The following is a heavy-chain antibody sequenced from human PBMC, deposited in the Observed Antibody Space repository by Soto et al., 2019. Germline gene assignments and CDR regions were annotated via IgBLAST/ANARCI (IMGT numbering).Heavy chain of an antibody. V-gene: IGHV3-23*01. CDR2: ISGSGGST. Sequence: GGSLRLSCAASGFTFSSSAMNWVRQAPGKGLEWVSAISGSGGSTYYADSVKGRFTISRDNSKNTLYLQMNSLRAEDTAVYYCAKDLFQVSYSSDYFDYWGQGTLVTVSS. D-gene: IGHD6-19*01. CDR3: AKDLFQVSYSSDYFDY. J-gene: IGHJ4*02. CDR1: GFTFSSSA.